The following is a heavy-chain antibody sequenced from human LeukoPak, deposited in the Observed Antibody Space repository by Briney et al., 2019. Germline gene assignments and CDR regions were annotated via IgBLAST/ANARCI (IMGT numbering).Heavy chain of an antibody. CDR2: VSGGGGST. Sequence: AGGSLRLSWAASGFTFSSYGMSWVRQAPGKGLEWVSAVSGGGGSTYYADSVKGRFTISRDNSKNTLYLQMNSLRAEDTAVYYCAKAPPDYDNLKVGYYMDVWGKGTTVTISS. V-gene: IGHV3-23*01. CDR1: GFTFSSYG. CDR3: AKAPPDYDNLKVGYYMDV. D-gene: IGHD3-22*01. J-gene: IGHJ6*03.